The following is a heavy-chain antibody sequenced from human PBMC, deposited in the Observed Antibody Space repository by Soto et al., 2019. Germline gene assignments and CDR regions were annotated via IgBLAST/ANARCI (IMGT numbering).Heavy chain of an antibody. Sequence: QVQLVQSGAEVKKPGASVKVSCKASGYTFTGYYMHWVRQAPGQGLEWMGWINPNSGGTNYAQKCQGWVNMTRDTSISTAYMELSRLRSDDTAVYYCARAHRESPGYDYWGQGTLVTVSS. CDR2: INPNSGGT. CDR3: ARAHRESPGYDY. CDR1: GYTFTGYY. J-gene: IGHJ4*02. V-gene: IGHV1-2*04. D-gene: IGHD2-2*01.